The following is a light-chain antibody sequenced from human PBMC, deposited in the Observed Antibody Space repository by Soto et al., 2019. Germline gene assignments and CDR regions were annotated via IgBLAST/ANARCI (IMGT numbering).Light chain of an antibody. V-gene: IGLV4-69*01. CDR3: QTWGTGIQV. CDR1: SGHSSYA. CDR2: LNSDGSH. Sequence: QPVLTQSPSASASLGASVKLTCTLSSGHSSYAIAWHQQQSEKGPRSLMKLNSDGSHYKGDGIPDRFSGSSSGAERYLTISSLQSEEEADYYCQTWGTGIQVFGGGTQLTVL. J-gene: IGLJ3*02.